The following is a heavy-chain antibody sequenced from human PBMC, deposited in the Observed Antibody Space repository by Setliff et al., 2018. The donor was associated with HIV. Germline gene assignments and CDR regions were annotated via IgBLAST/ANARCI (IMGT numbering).Heavy chain of an antibody. Sequence: PSETLSLTCAVHGGSFSDYYWTWIRQPPGKGLEWIGEIKHSGSTNYNPSLKSRVTISVDRSKKQFSLRLTSVTAADTALYYCARSGYYWDDAFDIWGQGAMVT. V-gene: IGHV4-34*01. CDR1: GGSFSDYY. D-gene: IGHD3-22*01. J-gene: IGHJ3*02. CDR3: ARSGYYWDDAFDI. CDR2: IKHSGST.